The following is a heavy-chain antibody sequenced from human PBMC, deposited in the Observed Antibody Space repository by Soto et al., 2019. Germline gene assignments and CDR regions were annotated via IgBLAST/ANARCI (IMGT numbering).Heavy chain of an antibody. CDR1: GFTFSSYA. CDR2: ISGSGGST. Sequence: PGGSLRLSCAASGFTFSSYAMSWVRQAPGKGLERVSVISGSGGSTYYADSVKGRFTISRDNSKNTLYLQMNSLRAEDTAVYYCARDYYDSSGYRIDAFYIWGQGTMVTVSS. D-gene: IGHD3-22*01. V-gene: IGHV3-23*01. J-gene: IGHJ3*02. CDR3: ARDYYDSSGYRIDAFYI.